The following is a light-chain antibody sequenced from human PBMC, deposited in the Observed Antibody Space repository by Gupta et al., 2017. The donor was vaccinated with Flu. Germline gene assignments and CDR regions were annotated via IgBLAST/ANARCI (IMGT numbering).Light chain of an antibody. CDR1: GSNIGGNT. CDR3: AAWDDSLKCYV. Sequence: RVTISCSGSGSNIGGNTVDWYQQLPGTAPSLLISSSNRRPSGVPDRFSGSKSGTSASLAIGGLQAEDEADYYCAAWDDSLKCYVFGSGTKVSVL. CDR2: SSN. V-gene: IGLV1-44*01. J-gene: IGLJ1*01.